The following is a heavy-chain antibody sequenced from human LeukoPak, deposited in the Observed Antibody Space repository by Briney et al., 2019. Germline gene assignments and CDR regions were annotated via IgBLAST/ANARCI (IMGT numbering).Heavy chain of an antibody. J-gene: IGHJ4*02. D-gene: IGHD6-6*01. Sequence: PGGSLRLSCTASGFTFSDYWMTWVRQAPGKEPEWVANVKQDGSQRYYVDSVRGRFTISRDNAKNSLFLQMNGLRAEDTAVYYCARRGGSSSRRSPIDYWGQGTLVTVSS. CDR1: GFTFSDYW. CDR2: VKQDGSQR. CDR3: ARRGGSSSRRSPIDY. V-gene: IGHV3-7*01.